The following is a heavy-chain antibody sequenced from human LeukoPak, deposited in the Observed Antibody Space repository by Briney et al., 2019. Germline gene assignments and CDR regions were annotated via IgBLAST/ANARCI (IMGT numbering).Heavy chain of an antibody. D-gene: IGHD6-13*01. CDR3: ARNQGEQQLSQNPNYYYYMDV. CDR2: IIPIFGTA. J-gene: IGHJ6*03. CDR1: GGTFSSYA. V-gene: IGHV1-69*05. Sequence: ASVKVSCKASGGTFSSYAISWVRQAPGQGLEWMGGIIPIFGTANYAQKFQGRVTITTDESTSTAYMELSSLRSEDTAVYYCARNQGEQQLSQNPNYYYYMDVWGKGTTVTVSS.